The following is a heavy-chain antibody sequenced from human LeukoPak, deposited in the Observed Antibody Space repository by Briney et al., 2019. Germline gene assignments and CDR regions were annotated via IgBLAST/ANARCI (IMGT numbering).Heavy chain of an antibody. V-gene: IGHV3-74*01. CDR3: TREVSGSLYFDY. J-gene: IGHJ4*02. Sequence: GGSLRLSCAASGFTFRSYWRHWVRQAPGEGLVWVSRINIDGSSGSYADSVEGRFTISRDNAKNTLYLQMSSLRAEDTAVYYCTREVSGSLYFDYWGQRSLVTVSS. CDR1: GFTFRSYW. CDR2: INIDGSSG. D-gene: IGHD1-26*01.